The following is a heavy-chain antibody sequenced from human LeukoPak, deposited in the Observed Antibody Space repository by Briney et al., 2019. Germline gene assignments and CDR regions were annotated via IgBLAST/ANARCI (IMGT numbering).Heavy chain of an antibody. Sequence: SQTLSLTCAISGDTVSSNRAAWNWIRQSPSRGLEWLGRTYYRSKWYNDYAVSVKRRITINPDTSKNQFSLQLNSVTPEDTAVYYCARDLGSSGSKYYYYYYGMDVWGQGTTVTVSS. D-gene: IGHD6-19*01. J-gene: IGHJ6*02. V-gene: IGHV6-1*01. CDR2: TYYRSKWYN. CDR3: ARDLGSSGSKYYYYYYGMDV. CDR1: GDTVSSNRAA.